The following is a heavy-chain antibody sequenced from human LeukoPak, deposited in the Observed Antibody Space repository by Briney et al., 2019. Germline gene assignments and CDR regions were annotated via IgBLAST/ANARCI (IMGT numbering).Heavy chain of an antibody. CDR3: VRGDFIAVAGP. D-gene: IGHD6-19*01. CDR1: GFIFSSYS. J-gene: IGHJ4*02. V-gene: IGHV3-21*01. CDR2: IRTKDIYI. Sequence: KTGGSPRLSCAASGFIFSSYSMTWVRQTPGKGLEWVSTIRTKDIYIYYADSVKGRFTISRDNAKNSLFLQMNSLGAEDTAVYYCVRGDFIAVAGPWGQGTLVTVPS.